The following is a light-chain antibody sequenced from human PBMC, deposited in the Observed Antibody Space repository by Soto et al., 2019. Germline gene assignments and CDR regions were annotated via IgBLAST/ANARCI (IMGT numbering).Light chain of an antibody. CDR3: QHYNTYPWT. J-gene: IGKJ1*01. CDR1: QTISSW. V-gene: IGKV1-5*03. Sequence: IPMTQSPSTLSGNGRDRVTIPCRASQTISSWLAWYQQKPGKAPKLLIYKASTLESGVPSRFSGSGSGTDFTLTISSLQPDDFATYYCQHYNTYPWTFARGTKV. CDR2: KAS.